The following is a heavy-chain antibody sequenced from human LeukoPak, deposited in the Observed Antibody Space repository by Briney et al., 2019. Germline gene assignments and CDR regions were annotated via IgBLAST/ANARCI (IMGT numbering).Heavy chain of an antibody. V-gene: IGHV3-30*04. CDR2: ISYDGSNK. D-gene: IGHD1-26*01. J-gene: IGHJ6*02. Sequence: GRSLRLSCAASEFTFSSYAMHWVRQAPDKGLEWVALISYDGSNKEYADSVKGRFTISRDNSKNSLYLQMNSLRGEDTAVYYCARDGPYSGSPYYGMDVWGQGTTVTVSS. CDR3: ARDGPYSGSPYYGMDV. CDR1: EFTFSSYA.